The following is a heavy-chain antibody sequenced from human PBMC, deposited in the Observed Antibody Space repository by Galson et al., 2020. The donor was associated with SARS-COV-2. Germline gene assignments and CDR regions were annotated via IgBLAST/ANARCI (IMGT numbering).Heavy chain of an antibody. CDR2: VYYSWTP. J-gene: IGHJ4*02. Sequence: SETLSLTCAVSGVSISSTYYWAWIRQPPGKGLEWVGVVYYSWTPYSNPSLKSRLTISVDTSTNHFSLIVTSVTASDPAIYYCARHSAGFWSAPLDSGGQGTLVTVSS. CDR1: GVSISSTYY. CDR3: ARHSAGFWSAPLDS. D-gene: IGHD3-3*01. V-gene: IGHV4-39*01.